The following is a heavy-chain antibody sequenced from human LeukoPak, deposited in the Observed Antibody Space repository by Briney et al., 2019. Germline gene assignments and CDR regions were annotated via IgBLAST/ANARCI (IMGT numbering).Heavy chain of an antibody. V-gene: IGHV3-64D*06. CDR1: GFTFSNFA. J-gene: IGHJ4*02. CDR3: VKDPGYSSSWYFDY. Sequence: GGSLRLSCSASGFTFSNFAMHWVRQAPGKGLEYVSTISSNGGATSYADSVKGRFTISRDNPKNTLYLQMSSLRPEDTAVYYCVKDPGYSSSWYFDYWGQGTLVPVSS. CDR2: ISSNGGAT. D-gene: IGHD6-13*01.